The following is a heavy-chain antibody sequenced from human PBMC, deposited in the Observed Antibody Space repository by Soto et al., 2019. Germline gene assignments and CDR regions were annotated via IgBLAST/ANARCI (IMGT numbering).Heavy chain of an antibody. Sequence: SVKVSCKASGGTFGSYAITWVRRAPGQGLEWLGGIIPILNSPAYAQKFQARVVITADEVTNTAYMELNSLRLDDTAVYYCAREAPYCTSATCPKFYDMDVWGQGTTVTVSS. CDR3: AREAPYCTSATCPKFYDMDV. J-gene: IGHJ6*02. V-gene: IGHV1-69*13. CDR2: IIPILNSP. CDR1: GGTFGSYA. D-gene: IGHD2-2*01.